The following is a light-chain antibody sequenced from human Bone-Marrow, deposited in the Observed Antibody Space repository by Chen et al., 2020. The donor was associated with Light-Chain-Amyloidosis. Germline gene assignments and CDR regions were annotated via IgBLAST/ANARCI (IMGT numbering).Light chain of an antibody. J-gene: IGKJ4*01. CDR3: QQYGTSPLT. Sequence: EIVLTQSPGPLSLSPGEGANLPCRASQTLSRNYLTWYQQKFGQAPRLLIYGSSSRATGIPDRFTGSGSGTDFTLTINRLEPEDFAMYYCQQYGTSPLTFGGGTKVEIK. V-gene: IGKV3-20*01. CDR2: GSS. CDR1: QTLSRNY.